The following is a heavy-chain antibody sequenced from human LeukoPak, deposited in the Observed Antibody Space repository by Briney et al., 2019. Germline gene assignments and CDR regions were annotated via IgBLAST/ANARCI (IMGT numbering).Heavy chain of an antibody. Sequence: PGGSLRLSCAASGFTFSSYWMNWDRQAPGKGLEWVASINHNGNVNYYVDSVKGRFTISRDNAKNSLYLQMSNLRAEDTAVYFGAGGGGLDVWGQGAAVTVSS. CDR3: AGGGGLDV. D-gene: IGHD3-16*01. CDR1: GFTFSSYW. V-gene: IGHV3-7*03. J-gene: IGHJ6*02. CDR2: INHNGNVN.